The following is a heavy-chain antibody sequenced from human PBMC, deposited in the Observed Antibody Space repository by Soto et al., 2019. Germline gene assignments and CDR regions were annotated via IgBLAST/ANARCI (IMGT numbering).Heavy chain of an antibody. CDR3: ARGRTPQGLLLVNWFDP. CDR2: TYYRSKWYN. D-gene: IGHD2-15*01. CDR1: GDSVSSNNAA. J-gene: IGHJ5*02. Sequence: SQTLSLTCGISGDSVSSNNAAWNWIRQAPSRGLEWLGRTYYRSKWYNDYAVSVKSRITINPDTSKNQFSLQLNSVTPEDTAVYYCARGRTPQGLLLVNWFDPWGQGTLVTVSS. V-gene: IGHV6-1*01.